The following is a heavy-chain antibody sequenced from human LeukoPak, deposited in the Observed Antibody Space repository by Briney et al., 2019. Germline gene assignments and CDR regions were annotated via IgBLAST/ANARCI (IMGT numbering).Heavy chain of an antibody. CDR2: ISGGGVST. J-gene: IGHJ1*01. V-gene: IGHV3-23*01. CDR3: AKDVSSTPEYFQH. CDR1: GFTFSSYA. D-gene: IGHD5/OR15-5a*01. Sequence: GGSLRLSCAASGFTFSSYAMSWVRQVPGKGLEWVSAISGGGVSTYYADSVKGRFTISRDNSKNTLYLQMNSLRAEDTAVYYCAKDVSSTPEYFQHWGQGTLVTVFS.